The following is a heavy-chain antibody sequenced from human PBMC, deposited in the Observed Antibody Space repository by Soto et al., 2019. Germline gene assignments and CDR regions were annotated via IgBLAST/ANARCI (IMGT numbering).Heavy chain of an antibody. D-gene: IGHD1-1*01. J-gene: IGHJ5*02. CDR2: TDDNDHK. CDR3: ARMLKGGTSDWNQMDL. V-gene: IGHV2-70*01. CDR1: AFPLTSSGMS. Sequence: SVTTGVNHTQTLALTCTFSAFPLTSSGMSVTWIRQPPGKALEWLALTDDNDHKYYNSSLRTRLTLSKDTSKNHVVLTMTNMDPVVTRMYFCARMLKGGTSDWNQMDLWGQGTLVTVSS.